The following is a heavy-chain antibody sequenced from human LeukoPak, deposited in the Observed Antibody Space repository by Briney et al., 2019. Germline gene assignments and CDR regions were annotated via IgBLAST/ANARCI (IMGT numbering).Heavy chain of an antibody. Sequence: GGSLRLSCAASGFTFSSYEMNWVRQAPGKGLEWVSYISRSGSTIFSADSVKGRFTASRDNAKNSLFLQMNSLRAEDTAVYYCARVSTGSEYFDYWGQGTLVTVSS. CDR3: ARVSTGSEYFDY. CDR2: ISRSGSTI. J-gene: IGHJ4*02. CDR1: GFTFSSYE. V-gene: IGHV3-48*03.